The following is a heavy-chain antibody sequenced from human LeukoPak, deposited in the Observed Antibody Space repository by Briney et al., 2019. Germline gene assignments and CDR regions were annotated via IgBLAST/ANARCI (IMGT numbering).Heavy chain of an antibody. D-gene: IGHD4-17*01. CDR2: IYSGGST. CDR1: GFTVSSNY. J-gene: IGHJ4*02. Sequence: PGGSLRLSCAASGFTVSSNYMSWVRQAPGKGLEWVSVIYSGGSTYYADSVKGRFTISRDNSKNTLYLQMNSLRAEDTAVYYCAREAPQDYGDSFDYWGQGTLVTVSS. CDR3: AREAPQDYGDSFDY. V-gene: IGHV3-53*01.